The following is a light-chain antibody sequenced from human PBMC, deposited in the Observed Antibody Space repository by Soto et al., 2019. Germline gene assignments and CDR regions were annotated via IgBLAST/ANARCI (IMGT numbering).Light chain of an antibody. CDR2: EGN. CDR3: CSYAGFSSFV. CDR1: SSDVGGYNF. J-gene: IGLJ1*01. V-gene: IGLV2-23*03. Sequence: QSALTQPASVSGSPGQSITTSCTGTSSDVGGYNFVSWYRQHPGEVPKLIIYEGNKRPSGVSNRFSGSKSGNTASLTISGLQAEDQADYYCCSYAGFSSFVFGTGTKVTVL.